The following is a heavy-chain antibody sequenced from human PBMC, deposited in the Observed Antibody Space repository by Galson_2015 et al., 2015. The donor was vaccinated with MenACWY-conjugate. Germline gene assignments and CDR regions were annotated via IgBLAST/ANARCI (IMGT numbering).Heavy chain of an antibody. D-gene: IGHD5-24*01. Sequence: SETLSLTCTVSGGSISTYYWSWIRQPPGKGLELIGYIYYSGSTNYNPSLKSRVTISVDTSKNQFSLKLSSVTAADTAVYYCARHRRDGYNISYYYYAMDVWGQGTTVTVSS. CDR3: ARHRRDGYNISYYYYAMDV. V-gene: IGHV4-59*08. CDR2: IYYSGST. J-gene: IGHJ6*02. CDR1: GGSISTYY.